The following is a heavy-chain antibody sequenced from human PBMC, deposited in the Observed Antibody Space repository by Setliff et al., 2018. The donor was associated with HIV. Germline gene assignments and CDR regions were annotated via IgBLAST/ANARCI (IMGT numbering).Heavy chain of an antibody. CDR2: IYYRGST. J-gene: IGHJ3*02. CDR3: ARDSDDSGFWDAFNI. Sequence: SETLSLTCTVSGDSISSGGYFWSWIRQHPGKGLEWIGYIYYRGSTYYNPSLKSRVTISVDTSKNQFSLRLTSMTAADTAVYYCARDSDDSGFWDAFNIWGQGTMVTVSS. D-gene: IGHD3-22*01. CDR1: GDSISSGGYF. V-gene: IGHV4-31*03.